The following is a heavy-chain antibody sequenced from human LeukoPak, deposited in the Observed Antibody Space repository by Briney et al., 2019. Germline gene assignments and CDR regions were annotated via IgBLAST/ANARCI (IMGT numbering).Heavy chain of an antibody. D-gene: IGHD3-3*01. V-gene: IGHV1-69*13. Sequence: SVKVSCKASGGTFISYAISWVRQAPGQGLEWMGGIIPIFGTANYAQKFQGRVTITADESTSTAYMELSSLRSEDTAVYYCVTAIRFLEWLLFGWGQGTLVTVSS. CDR2: IIPIFGTA. CDR1: GGTFISYA. CDR3: VTAIRFLEWLLFG. J-gene: IGHJ4*02.